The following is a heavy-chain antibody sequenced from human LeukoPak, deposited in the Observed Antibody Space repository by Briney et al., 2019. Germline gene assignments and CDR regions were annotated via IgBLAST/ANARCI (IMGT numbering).Heavy chain of an antibody. CDR3: ARFIAAAGNGAFDI. CDR2: IYYSWST. CDR1: GGSISSYY. J-gene: IGHJ3*02. V-gene: IGHV4-59*01. D-gene: IGHD6-13*01. Sequence: SETLSLTCTVSGGSISSYYWGWIRQPPGKGLEWIGYIYYSWSTNYNPSLKGRVTISVDTSKNQFSLKLSSVTAADTAVYYCARFIAAAGNGAFDIWGQGTMVTVSS.